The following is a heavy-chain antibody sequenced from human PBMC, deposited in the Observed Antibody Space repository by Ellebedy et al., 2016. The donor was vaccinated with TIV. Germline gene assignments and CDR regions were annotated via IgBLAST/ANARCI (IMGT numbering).Heavy chain of an antibody. J-gene: IGHJ5*02. D-gene: IGHD3-3*01. CDR1: GFTFSNYN. CDR2: ISSSSSNI. Sequence: PGGSLRLSCAASGFTFSNYNMNWVRQAPGKGLEWVSYISSSSSNIYYADSVKGRFTISRDNAKNSLYLQMNSLRAEDTAVYYCARERETRSGNVFDPWGQGTLVTVSS. CDR3: ARERETRSGNVFDP. V-gene: IGHV3-48*04.